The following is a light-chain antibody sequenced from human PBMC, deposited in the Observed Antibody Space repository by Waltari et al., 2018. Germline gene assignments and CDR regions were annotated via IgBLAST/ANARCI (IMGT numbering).Light chain of an antibody. CDR2: GVS. V-gene: IGKV3-15*01. CDR1: QSVSHN. Sequence: EIVLTQSPATLSVSPGATATLSCRASQSVSHNLAWYQQISGQSPRLLLYGVSTRAVGVPERFSGSGSGTDSTLTITDLQSEDFAIYFCQHYYGWSRTFGQGTKV. J-gene: IGKJ1*01. CDR3: QHYYGWSRT.